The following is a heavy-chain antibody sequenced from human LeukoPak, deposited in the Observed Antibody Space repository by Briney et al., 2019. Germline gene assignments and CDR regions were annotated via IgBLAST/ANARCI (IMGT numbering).Heavy chain of an antibody. CDR2: IVVGSGNT. CDR3: AADHGSGSYWIHDAFDI. V-gene: IGHV1-58*01. Sequence: TSVTVSCKASGFTFTSSAVQWVRQARGQRLEWIGWIVVGSGNTNYAQKFQERVTITRDMSTSTAYMELSSLRSEDTAVYYCAADHGSGSYWIHDAFDIWGQGTMVTVSS. J-gene: IGHJ3*02. CDR1: GFTFTSSA. D-gene: IGHD1-26*01.